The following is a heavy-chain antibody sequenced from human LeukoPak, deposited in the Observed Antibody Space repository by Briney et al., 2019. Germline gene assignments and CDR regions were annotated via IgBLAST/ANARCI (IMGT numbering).Heavy chain of an antibody. Sequence: SETLSLTCAVSGGSISSSNWWSWVRQPPGKGLEWIGEIYHSGSTNYNPSLKSRVTISVDKSKNQFSLKLSSVTAAGTAVYYCARDRYFDWLLHPYYGMDVWGQGTTVTVSS. V-gene: IGHV4-4*02. D-gene: IGHD3-9*01. CDR3: ARDRYFDWLLHPYYGMDV. CDR1: GGSISSSNW. J-gene: IGHJ6*02. CDR2: IYHSGST.